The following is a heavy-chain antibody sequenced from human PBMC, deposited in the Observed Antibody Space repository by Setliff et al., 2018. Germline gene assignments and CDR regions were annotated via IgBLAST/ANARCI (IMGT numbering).Heavy chain of an antibody. Sequence: ASVKVSCKASGYTFTSYYMHWVRQAPGQGLEWMGIINPSGGSTSYAQKFQGRVTITRDTSASTAYMELGSLRSEDTAVYYCAGWATVTHRGAFDIWGQGTMVTVSS. CDR1: GYTFTSYY. D-gene: IGHD4-17*01. CDR3: AGWATVTHRGAFDI. V-gene: IGHV1-46*01. J-gene: IGHJ3*02. CDR2: INPSGGST.